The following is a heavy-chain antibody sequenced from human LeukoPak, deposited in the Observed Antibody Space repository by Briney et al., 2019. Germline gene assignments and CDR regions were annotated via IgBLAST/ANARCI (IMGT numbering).Heavy chain of an antibody. D-gene: IGHD2-2*01. V-gene: IGHV3-48*01. CDR3: ARPYCASTSCPTFEY. CDR2: ISSGSDTI. J-gene: IGHJ4*02. Sequence: GGSLRLSCAASGFAFSSYNMNWVRQAPGRGLEWVSYISSGSDTIFYADSVKGRFTISRDNAKNSLYLQMNSLRAEDTAVYYCARPYCASTSCPTFEYWGQGTLVTVSS. CDR1: GFAFSSYN.